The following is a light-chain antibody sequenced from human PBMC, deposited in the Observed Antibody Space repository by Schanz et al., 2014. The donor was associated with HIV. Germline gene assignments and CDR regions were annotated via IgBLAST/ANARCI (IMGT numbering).Light chain of an antibody. J-gene: IGLJ3*02. Sequence: QSALTQPASVSGSPGQSITISCTGTSSDVGGYNYPSWYQQHPGKAPKLMIYDVSNRPSGVSNRFSGSKSGNTASLTISGLQAEDEADYYCSSYTSSSTKVFGGGTKLTVL. CDR1: SSDVGGYNY. CDR2: DVS. CDR3: SSYTSSSTKV. V-gene: IGLV2-14*03.